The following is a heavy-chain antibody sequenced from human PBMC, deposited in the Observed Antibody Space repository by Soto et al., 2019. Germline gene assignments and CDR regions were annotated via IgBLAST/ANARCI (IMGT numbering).Heavy chain of an antibody. Sequence: QVQLVESGGGVVQPGRSLRLSCAASGFTFSSYGMHWVRQAPGKGLEWVAVIWYDGSNKYYADSVKGRFTISRDNSKNTLYLQMNSLRAEDTAVYYCARGGQHDAFEIWGQGTMVTVSS. CDR1: GFTFSSYG. CDR3: ARGGQHDAFEI. J-gene: IGHJ3*02. V-gene: IGHV3-33*01. CDR2: IWYDGSNK.